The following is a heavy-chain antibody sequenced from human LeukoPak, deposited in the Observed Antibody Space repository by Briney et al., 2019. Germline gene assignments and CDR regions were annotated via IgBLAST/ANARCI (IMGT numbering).Heavy chain of an antibody. J-gene: IGHJ4*02. CDR1: GFTFSSYA. V-gene: IGHV3-23*01. Sequence: GGSLRLPCAASGFTFSSYAMSWVRQAPGKGLGWVSAISGSGGSTYYADSVKGRFTISRDNSRNTLYLQMNSLRAEDTAVYYCAREGIVVVAAAVYFDYWGQGTLVTVSS. CDR2: ISGSGGST. D-gene: IGHD2-2*01. CDR3: AREGIVVVAAAVYFDY.